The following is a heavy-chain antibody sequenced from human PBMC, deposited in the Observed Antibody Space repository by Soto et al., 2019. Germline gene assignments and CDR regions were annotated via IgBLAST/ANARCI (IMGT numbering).Heavy chain of an antibody. V-gene: IGHV3-23*01. CDR3: AKAVESHDFWSGPDY. CDR2: ISGSGGST. Sequence: GGSLRLSCAASGFTFSSYAMSWVRQAPGKGLEWVSAISGSGGSTYYADSVKGRFTISRDNSKNTLYLQMNSLRAEDTVVYYCAKAVESHDFWSGPDYWGQGTLVTVSS. J-gene: IGHJ4*02. CDR1: GFTFSSYA. D-gene: IGHD3-3*01.